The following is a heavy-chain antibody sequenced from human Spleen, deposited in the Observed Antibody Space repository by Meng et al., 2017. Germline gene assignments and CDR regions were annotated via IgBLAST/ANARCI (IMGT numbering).Heavy chain of an antibody. CDR1: GFNFENYA. D-gene: IGHD6-13*01. Sequence: GESLKISCAAAGFNFENYAMHWVRQAPGKGLEWVSLIRWDGRITYYADSVKGRFTVSRDNSKNSVYLQMDSLRPEDTAVYYCAKDEAASGTTNGFNSWGQGTLVTVS. V-gene: IGHV3-43D*04. J-gene: IGHJ4*02. CDR3: AKDEAASGTTNGFNS. CDR2: IRWDGRIT.